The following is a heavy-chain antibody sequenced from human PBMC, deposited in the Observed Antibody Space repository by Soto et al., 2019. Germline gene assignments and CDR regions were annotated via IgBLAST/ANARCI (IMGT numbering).Heavy chain of an antibody. CDR3: AREDGIVEGTSAFAY. CDR2: INGRSNYK. Sequence: GGSLRLSCASSGFTFSTYTMNWVRQAPGKGLEWVSSINGRSNYKYYTDSVKGRFTISRDNAKNSLYLQMNRLRAEDTAVYYWAREDGIVEGTSAFAYGGRGPLVT. J-gene: IGHJ4*02. CDR1: GFTFSTYT. D-gene: IGHD1-26*01. V-gene: IGHV3-21*01.